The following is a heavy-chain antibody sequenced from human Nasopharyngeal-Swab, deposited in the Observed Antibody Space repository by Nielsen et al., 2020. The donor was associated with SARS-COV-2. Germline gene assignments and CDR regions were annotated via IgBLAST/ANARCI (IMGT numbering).Heavy chain of an antibody. Sequence: GGSLRLSCAASGFTFSSYSMSWVRQAPGKGLEWVSSISSSSSCRSNADSVKGRFTISRDNAKNSLYLQMNSLRAEDTALYYCASDYGDYGYWGQGTPVTVSS. CDR1: GFTFSSYS. CDR3: ASDYGDYGY. D-gene: IGHD4-17*01. V-gene: IGHV3-21*04. CDR2: ISSSSSCR. J-gene: IGHJ4*02.